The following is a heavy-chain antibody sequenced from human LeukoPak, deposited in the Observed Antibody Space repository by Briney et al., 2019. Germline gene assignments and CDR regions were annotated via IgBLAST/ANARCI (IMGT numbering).Heavy chain of an antibody. CDR1: GFTFSGSA. CDR3: TSGNDYVWGSYRYPPGPFDY. CDR2: IRSKANSYAT. V-gene: IGHV3-73*01. D-gene: IGHD3-16*02. Sequence: PGGSLKLSCAASGFTFSGSAMHWVRQASGKGLEWVGRIRSKANSYATAYAASVNGRFTISRDDSKNTAYLQMNSLKTEDTAVYYCTSGNDYVWGSYRYPPGPFDYWGQGTLVTVSS. J-gene: IGHJ4*02.